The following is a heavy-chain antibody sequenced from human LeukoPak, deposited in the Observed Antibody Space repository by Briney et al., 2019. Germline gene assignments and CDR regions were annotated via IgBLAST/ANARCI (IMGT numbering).Heavy chain of an antibody. CDR3: APAVGYSYGTEGFDP. D-gene: IGHD5-18*01. Sequence: SVKVSCKASGGTFSSYATSWVRQAPGQGLEWMGRIIPIFGTANYAQKFQGRVTITTDESTSTAYMELSSLRSEDTAVYYCAPAVGYSYGTEGFDPWGQGTLVTVSS. J-gene: IGHJ5*02. CDR2: IIPIFGTA. CDR1: GGTFSSYA. V-gene: IGHV1-69*05.